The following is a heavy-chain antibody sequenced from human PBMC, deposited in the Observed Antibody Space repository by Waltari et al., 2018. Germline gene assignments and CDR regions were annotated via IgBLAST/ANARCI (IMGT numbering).Heavy chain of an antibody. J-gene: IGHJ4*02. V-gene: IGHV1-69*05. Sequence: QVQLVQSGAEVKKPGSSVKVSCKASGGTFSSYAISWVRQAPGQGLEWMGGMIPICGTANDAQKFQGRVTMTTDEATSTAYMELSSLRSEDTAVYYCAREGVDYYDSSGGDYWGQGTLVTVSS. CDR2: MIPICGTA. CDR1: GGTFSSYA. D-gene: IGHD3-22*01. CDR3: AREGVDYYDSSGGDY.